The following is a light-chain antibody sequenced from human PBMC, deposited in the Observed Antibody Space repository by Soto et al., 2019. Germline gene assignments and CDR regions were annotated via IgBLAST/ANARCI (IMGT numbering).Light chain of an antibody. CDR2: GVI. CDR1: NSDVNY. Sequence: SVLTQPASVSGAPGQSITISCTATNSDVNYVSWHQQHPGKAPKLMIYGVINRSSGVSTRFSGSKSGNTASLTISVLQAEDEADYYCSSSISSNTFVFGTGTKVTVL. CDR3: SSSISSNTFV. V-gene: IGLV2-14*01. J-gene: IGLJ1*01.